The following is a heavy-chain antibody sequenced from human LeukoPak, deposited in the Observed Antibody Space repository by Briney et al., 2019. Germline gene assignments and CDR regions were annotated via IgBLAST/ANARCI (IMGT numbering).Heavy chain of an antibody. CDR1: GLTFSSYS. J-gene: IGHJ4*02. CDR2: IFPSGGEI. CDR3: ARDLGNQWLVRGGDY. Sequence: GGSLRLSCAASGLTFSSYSMNWVRQPPGKGLEWVSSIFPSGGEIHYADSVRGRFTISRDNAKNTLYLQMNSLRAEDTAVYYCARDLGNQWLVRGGDYWGQGTLVTVSS. V-gene: IGHV3-21*01. D-gene: IGHD6-19*01.